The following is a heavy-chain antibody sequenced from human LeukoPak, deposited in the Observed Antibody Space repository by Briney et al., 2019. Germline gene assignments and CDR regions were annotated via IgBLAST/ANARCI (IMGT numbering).Heavy chain of an antibody. CDR3: AKDRSSGWYGGYYYYGMDV. CDR1: GFTFSSYS. D-gene: IGHD6-19*01. CDR2: ISGSGGST. Sequence: PGGSLRLSCAASGFTFSSYSMNWVRQAPGKGLEWVSAISGSGGSTYYADSVKGRFTISRDNSKNTLYLQMNSLRAEDTAVYYCAKDRSSGWYGGYYYYGMDVWGQGTTVTVSS. J-gene: IGHJ6*02. V-gene: IGHV3-23*01.